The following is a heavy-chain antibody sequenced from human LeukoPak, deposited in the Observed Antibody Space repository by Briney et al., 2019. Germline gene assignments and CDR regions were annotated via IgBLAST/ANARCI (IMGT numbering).Heavy chain of an antibody. V-gene: IGHV3-66*01. J-gene: IGHJ3*02. CDR1: GFSVSSNY. D-gene: IGHD3-10*01. CDR3: AGRTIYYGSGSYVGI. CDR2: IYSGGST. Sequence: PGGSLRLSCAASGFSVSSNYMSWVRQAPGKGLEWVSVIYSGGSTYYADSVKGRFTISRDNSKNTLYLQMNSLRAEDTAVYYCAGRTIYYGSGSYVGIWGQGTMVTVSS.